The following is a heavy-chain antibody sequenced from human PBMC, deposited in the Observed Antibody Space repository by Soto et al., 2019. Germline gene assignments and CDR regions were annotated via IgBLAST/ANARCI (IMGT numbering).Heavy chain of an antibody. V-gene: IGHV3-23*01. Sequence: GGSLRLSCAASGFTFSSYAMSWVRQAPGKGLEWVSAISGSGGSTYYADSVKGRFTISRDNSKNTLYLQMNSLRAEDTAVYYCAKDPVRYCSGGSCYGWFDPWGQGTLVTVSS. CDR3: AKDPVRYCSGGSCYGWFDP. J-gene: IGHJ5*02. CDR2: ISGSGGST. CDR1: GFTFSSYA. D-gene: IGHD2-15*01.